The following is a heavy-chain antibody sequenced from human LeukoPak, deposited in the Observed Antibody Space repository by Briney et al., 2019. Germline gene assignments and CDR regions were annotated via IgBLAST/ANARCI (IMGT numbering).Heavy chain of an antibody. CDR2: ISHSGAS. J-gene: IGHJ4*02. CDR3: ARLEAGIVAVPARQPRPPPPRYCDY. Sequence: PSETLSLTCTVSGGFVSRESWTWIRQFPDKRLEWIWYISHSGASDYKPSLESRVTISRDTPKNQFFLNLNAVTAADTAVYFCARLEAGIVAVPARQPRPPPPRYCDYWGQGILVTVSS. CDR1: GGFVSRES. D-gene: IGHD2-2*01. V-gene: IGHV4-59*02.